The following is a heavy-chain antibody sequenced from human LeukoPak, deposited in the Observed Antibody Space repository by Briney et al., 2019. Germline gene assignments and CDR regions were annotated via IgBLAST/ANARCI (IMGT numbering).Heavy chain of an antibody. CDR2: LSYDGSIK. CDR1: GFPFSSYS. V-gene: IGHV3-30*01. CDR3: ARGVSTWYRIDY. J-gene: IGHJ4*02. Sequence: PGRSLRLPCVASGFPFSSYSFHWVRQAPGKGLEWVALLSYDGSIKHYADSVKGRFTLSRDNSKSSVYLQMDSLKADDAAVYYCARGVSTWYRIDYWGQGTLVTVSS. D-gene: IGHD6-13*01.